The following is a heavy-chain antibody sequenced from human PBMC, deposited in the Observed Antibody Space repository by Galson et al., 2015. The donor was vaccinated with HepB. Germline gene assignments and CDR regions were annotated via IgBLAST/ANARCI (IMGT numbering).Heavy chain of an antibody. CDR3: ASSGYDPGHCFDY. J-gene: IGHJ4*02. CDR2: INPSGGST. Sequence: SVKVSCKASGYTFTSYYMHWVRQAPGQGLEWMGIINPSGGSTSYAQKFQGRVTMTRDTSTSTVYMELSSLRSEDTAVYYCASSGYDPGHCFDYWGQGTLVTVSS. CDR1: GYTFTSYY. D-gene: IGHD5-12*01. V-gene: IGHV1-46*03.